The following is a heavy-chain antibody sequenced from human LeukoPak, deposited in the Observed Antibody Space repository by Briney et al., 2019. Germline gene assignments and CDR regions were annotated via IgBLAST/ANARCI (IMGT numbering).Heavy chain of an antibody. D-gene: IGHD3-16*01. V-gene: IGHV1-8*03. Sequence: ASVKVSCKASGYTFTSYDINWVRQATGQGLEWMGWMNPNSGNTGYAQKFQGRVTITRNTSISTAYMELSSLRAEDTAVYYCAKDRDTRLGDYMDVWGKGTTVTVSS. CDR1: GYTFTSYD. J-gene: IGHJ6*03. CDR2: MNPNSGNT. CDR3: AKDRDTRLGDYMDV.